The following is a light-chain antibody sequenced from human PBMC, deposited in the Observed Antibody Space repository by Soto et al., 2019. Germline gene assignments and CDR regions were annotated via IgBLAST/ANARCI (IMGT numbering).Light chain of an antibody. CDR3: NSYTSSSTLYV. CDR1: SSDIGTYNY. Sequence: QSVLTQPASVSGSPGQSITMSCTGTSSDIGTYNYVSWYQQHPGKAPKLMLYEVSNRPSGVSNRFFGSKSGNTASLTISGLQAEDEADYFCNSYTSSSTLYVFGTGTKLTVL. CDR2: EVS. J-gene: IGLJ1*01. V-gene: IGLV2-14*01.